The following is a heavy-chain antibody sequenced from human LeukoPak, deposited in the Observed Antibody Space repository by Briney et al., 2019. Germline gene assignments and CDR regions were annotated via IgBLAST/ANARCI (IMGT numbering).Heavy chain of an antibody. V-gene: IGHV3-53*01. CDR2: IYSGGST. Sequence: GGSLRLSCAASGFTVSSNYMSWVRQAPGKGLEWVSVIYSGGSTYYADSVKGRFTISRDNSKNTLYLQMNSLRAEDTAVYYSAREEGGNVFDYWGQGTLVTVSS. CDR1: GFTVSSNY. D-gene: IGHD4-23*01. CDR3: AREEGGNVFDY. J-gene: IGHJ4*02.